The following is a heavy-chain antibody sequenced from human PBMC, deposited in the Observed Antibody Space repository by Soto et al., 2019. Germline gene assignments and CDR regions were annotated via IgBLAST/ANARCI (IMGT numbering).Heavy chain of an antibody. Sequence: QVQLQESGPGLVKPSQTLSLTCTVSVASISSGGYYWSWIRQHPGEGLEWIGYIYYSGSTSYNPSLKSRVTISVDTSKNQFSLKLSSVTDADTPVYYCARESKYDTSGYPPWFAPWGQGTLVTVSS. D-gene: IGHD3-22*01. CDR3: ARESKYDTSGYPPWFAP. V-gene: IGHV4-31*03. CDR2: IYYSGST. J-gene: IGHJ5*02. CDR1: VASISSGGYY.